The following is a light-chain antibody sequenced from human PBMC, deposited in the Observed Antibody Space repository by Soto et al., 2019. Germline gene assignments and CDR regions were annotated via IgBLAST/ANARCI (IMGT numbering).Light chain of an antibody. CDR2: KAY. Sequence: DIQMTQSPSTLSASVGDRVTITCRARQSINNYLAWYQQKPGKAPKLLIFKAYTLESGVPSRFSGSGSGTEFTRSISSLQSDDFATYYCQQYESFPRTFGQGTKVEIK. CDR3: QQYESFPRT. CDR1: QSINNY. V-gene: IGKV1-5*03. J-gene: IGKJ1*01.